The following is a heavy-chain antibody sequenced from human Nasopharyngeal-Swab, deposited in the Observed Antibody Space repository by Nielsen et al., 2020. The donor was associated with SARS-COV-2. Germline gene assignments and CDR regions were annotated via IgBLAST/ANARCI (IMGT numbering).Heavy chain of an antibody. D-gene: IGHD2-8*01. Sequence: GESLKISCAASGFTFSSYGMHWVRQAPGKGLEWVAVIWYDGSNKYYADSVKGRFTISRDNSKNTLYLQMNSLRAEDTAVYYCARDGQSRTNWFDPWGQGTVVTVSS. CDR1: GFTFSSYG. V-gene: IGHV3-33*01. CDR2: IWYDGSNK. J-gene: IGHJ5*02. CDR3: ARDGQSRTNWFDP.